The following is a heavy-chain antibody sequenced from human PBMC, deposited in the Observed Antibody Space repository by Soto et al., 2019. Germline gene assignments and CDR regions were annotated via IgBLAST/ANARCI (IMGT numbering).Heavy chain of an antibody. V-gene: IGHV3-33*01. CDR1: GFSFNTYA. J-gene: IGHJ6*02. CDR3: AREPWGPDYGMDV. Sequence: QVQLVESGGGVVQPGRSLRLSCTASGFSFNTYAMHWVRQAPGKGPEWVAVIWHDGSDTYHADSVRGRFTISRDNSKNTLYLQMNSLRAEDTALYYCAREPWGPDYGMDVWGQGTTVTVSS. D-gene: IGHD3-16*01. CDR2: IWHDGSDT.